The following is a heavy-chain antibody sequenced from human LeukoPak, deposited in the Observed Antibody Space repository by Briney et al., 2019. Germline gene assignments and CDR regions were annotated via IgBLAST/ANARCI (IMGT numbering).Heavy chain of an antibody. CDR1: GFTFTNYG. D-gene: IGHD3-22*01. CDR2: ISGSGGNR. Sequence: QSGGSLRLSCAASGFTFTNYGVSWVRQAPGKGLEWVSVISGSGGNRNYGDAVKGRFTISRDNSNNTLYLQMNSLRAEDTAVYYCARVQLNYDSRGLRYYFDYWGQGTLVTASS. CDR3: ARVQLNYDSRGLRYYFDY. J-gene: IGHJ4*02. V-gene: IGHV3-23*01.